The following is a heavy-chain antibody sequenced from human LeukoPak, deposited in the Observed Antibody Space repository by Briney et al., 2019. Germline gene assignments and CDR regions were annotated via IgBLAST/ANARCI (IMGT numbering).Heavy chain of an antibody. CDR1: GYTFTSYG. J-gene: IGHJ4*02. V-gene: IGHV1-18*01. D-gene: IGHD6-6*01. Sequence: VASVKVSCKASGYTFTSYGISWVRQAPGQGLEWMGWISAYNGNTNHAQKVQGRVTMTTDTSTSTAHMELRSLRSDDTAVYYCARDSAYSSSSGQTDYWGQGTLVTVSS. CDR2: ISAYNGNT. CDR3: ARDSAYSSSSGQTDY.